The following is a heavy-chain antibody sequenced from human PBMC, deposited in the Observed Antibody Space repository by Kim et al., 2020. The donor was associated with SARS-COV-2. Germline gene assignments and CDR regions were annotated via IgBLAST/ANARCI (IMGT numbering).Heavy chain of an antibody. CDR2: IYHSGST. Sequence: SETLSLTCTVSGYSISSGYYWGWIRQPPGKGLEWIGSIYHSGSTYYNPSLKSRVTISVDTSKNQFSLKLSSVTAADTAVYYCARDLGATRGKYFQHWGQG. D-gene: IGHD1-26*01. V-gene: IGHV4-38-2*02. CDR1: GYSISSGYY. J-gene: IGHJ1*01. CDR3: ARDLGATRGKYFQH.